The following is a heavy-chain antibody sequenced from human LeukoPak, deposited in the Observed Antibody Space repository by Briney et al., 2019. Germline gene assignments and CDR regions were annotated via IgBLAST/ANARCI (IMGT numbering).Heavy chain of an antibody. J-gene: IGHJ6*03. Sequence: ASLKISSKGSGYSFTSYWIGWVPQMPGKGLEWMGILYPVDSDTRYSPSFEGQVTISADKSITTAYLPWRNLKAPATAIYYCARHRGIVRGVMPYMDVWGKGTTVTISS. D-gene: IGHD3-10*01. CDR3: ARHRGIVRGVMPYMDV. CDR2: LYPVDSDT. CDR1: GYSFTSYW. V-gene: IGHV5-51*01.